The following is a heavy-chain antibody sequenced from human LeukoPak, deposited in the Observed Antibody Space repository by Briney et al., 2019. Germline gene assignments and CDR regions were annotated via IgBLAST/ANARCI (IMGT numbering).Heavy chain of an antibody. CDR1: RFSFSDYY. J-gene: IGHJ4*02. D-gene: IGHD3-22*01. Sequence: GGSLRLSCAASRFSFSDYYMSWIRQAPGKGLEWISYISSTSVMRHADSVKGRFTISRDNAKNSLYLQMNSLRAEDTAIYYCILSSGYMYYFDYWGQGTLVTVSS. V-gene: IGHV3-11*01. CDR3: ILSSGYMYYFDY. CDR2: ISSTSVM.